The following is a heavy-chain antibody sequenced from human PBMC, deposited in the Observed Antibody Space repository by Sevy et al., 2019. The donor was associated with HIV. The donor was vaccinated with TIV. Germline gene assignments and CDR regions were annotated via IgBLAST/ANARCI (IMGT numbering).Heavy chain of an antibody. CDR3: ARGVQTYDAFDI. Sequence: GGSLTLSCAASGFTFSSYSMNWVRHAPGKGLEWVSSISGISNYIYYADSVQGRFSISRDNAKDSLYLQMNSLRVEDTAIYYCARGVQTYDAFDIWGQGTMVTVSS. CDR2: ISGISNYI. D-gene: IGHD6-6*01. CDR1: GFTFSSYS. J-gene: IGHJ3*02. V-gene: IGHV3-21*01.